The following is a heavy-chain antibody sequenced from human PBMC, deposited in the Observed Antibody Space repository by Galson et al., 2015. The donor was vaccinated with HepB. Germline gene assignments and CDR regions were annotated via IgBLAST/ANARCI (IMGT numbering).Heavy chain of an antibody. J-gene: IGHJ4*02. Sequence: QSGAEVKKPGESLKISCKGSGYSFTSYWIGWVRQMPGKGLEWMGIVYPGDSDTRYSPSFQGQVTISADKSISTAYLQWSSLKASDTAMYYCARHIHSSSWYSHFDYWGQGTLVTVSS. CDR1: GYSFTSYW. CDR2: VYPGDSDT. CDR3: ARHIHSSSWYSHFDY. D-gene: IGHD6-13*01. V-gene: IGHV5-51*01.